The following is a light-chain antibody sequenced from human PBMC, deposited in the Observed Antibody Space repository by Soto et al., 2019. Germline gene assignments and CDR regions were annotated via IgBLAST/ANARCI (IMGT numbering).Light chain of an antibody. Sequence: DIQMTQSPSTLSACVGDGVTGTCLASQSISSWLAWYQQKRGKAPKLLIYDASSLESGVPSRFSGSRSGTEFTLTISGLQPDDFATYYCQQYNSYSSLTFGGGTKVDIK. V-gene: IGKV1-5*01. CDR2: DAS. J-gene: IGKJ4*01. CDR1: QSISSW. CDR3: QQYNSYSSLT.